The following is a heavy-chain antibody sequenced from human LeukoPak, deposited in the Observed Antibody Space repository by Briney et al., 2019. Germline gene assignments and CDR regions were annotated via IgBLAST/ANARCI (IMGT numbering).Heavy chain of an antibody. CDR2: IYSGGST. CDR3: ARAFEAADAFDI. D-gene: IGHD3-16*01. CDR1: GFTFSTYT. Sequence: PGGSLRLSCAASGFTFSTYTMNWVRQAPGKGLEWVSVIYSGGSTYYADSVKGRFTISRDNSKNTLYLQMNSLRAEDTAVYYCARAFEAADAFDIWGQGTMVTVSS. V-gene: IGHV3-53*01. J-gene: IGHJ3*02.